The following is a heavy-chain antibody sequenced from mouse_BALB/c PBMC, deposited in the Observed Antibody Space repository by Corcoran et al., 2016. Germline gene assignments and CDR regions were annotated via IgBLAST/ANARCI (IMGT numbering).Heavy chain of an antibody. V-gene: IGHV14-3*02. CDR3: ANWDWYFDV. D-gene: IGHD4-1*01. Sequence: EVQLQQSGAELVKPGASVKLSCTASGFNIKDTSMHWVKQRPDQGLEWIGRIDPANGNTKYDPKFQGKATITADTTSNTAYLQLSSLTSEDTAVYYCANWDWYFDVWGAGTTVTVSS. J-gene: IGHJ1*01. CDR1: GFNIKDTS. CDR2: IDPANGNT.